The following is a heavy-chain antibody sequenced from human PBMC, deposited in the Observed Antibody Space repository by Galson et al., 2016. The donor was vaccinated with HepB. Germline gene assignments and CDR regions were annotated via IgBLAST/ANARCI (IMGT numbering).Heavy chain of an antibody. J-gene: IGHJ6*02. V-gene: IGHV4-61*01. CDR2: ISYSGAT. Sequence: SETLSLTCTVSGGSVSSTYYYWSWIRQPPGKGLEWIGYISYSGATNHNPSLKSRVTISVDTSKNQLSLKLTSVTAADTAVYYCARVVTFCRGGMDVWGQGTTVTVSS. CDR1: GGSVSSTYYY. CDR3: ARVVTFCRGGMDV. D-gene: IGHD3-16*01.